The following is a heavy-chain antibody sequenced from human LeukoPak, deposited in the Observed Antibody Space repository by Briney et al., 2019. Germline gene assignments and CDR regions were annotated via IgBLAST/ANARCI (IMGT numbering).Heavy chain of an antibody. V-gene: IGHV1-8*01. CDR2: MNTNSGNT. CDR3: ARFSSGWYDYYYYGMDV. CDR1: GYTFTSYD. Sequence: ASVTVSCKASGYTFTSYDINWVRQATGQGLEWMGWMNTNSGNTGYAQKFQARVTMTRNTSISTAYMELSSLRSEDTAVYYCARFSSGWYDYYYYGMDVWGQGTTVTVSS. D-gene: IGHD6-19*01. J-gene: IGHJ6*02.